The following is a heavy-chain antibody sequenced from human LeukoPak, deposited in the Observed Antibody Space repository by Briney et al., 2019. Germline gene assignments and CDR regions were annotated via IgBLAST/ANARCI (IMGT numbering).Heavy chain of an antibody. CDR1: GYTFTGYY. J-gene: IGHJ5*02. V-gene: IGHV1-2*02. CDR2: INPNSGGT. Sequence: ASVKVSCKASGYTFTGYYMHWVRQAPGQGLEWMGWINPNSGGTNYAQKFQGRVTMTRNTSISTAYMELSSLRSEDTAVYYCARARSSTNWFDPWGQGTLVTVSS. D-gene: IGHD2/OR15-2a*01. CDR3: ARARSSTNWFDP.